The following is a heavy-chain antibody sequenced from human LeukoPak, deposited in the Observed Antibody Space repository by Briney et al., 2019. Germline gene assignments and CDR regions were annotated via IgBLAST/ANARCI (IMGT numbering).Heavy chain of an antibody. J-gene: IGHJ6*03. Sequence: GASVKVSCKASGYTFTSYYMHWVRQAPGQGLEWMGWINSNTGGTNYAQTFQGRVTMTRDTSISTAYMELNRLRSDDTAVYYCARGVTARGFYYYMDVWGKGTTVTISS. CDR1: GYTFTSYY. CDR3: ARGVTARGFYYYMDV. CDR2: INSNTGGT. D-gene: IGHD2-21*02. V-gene: IGHV1-2*02.